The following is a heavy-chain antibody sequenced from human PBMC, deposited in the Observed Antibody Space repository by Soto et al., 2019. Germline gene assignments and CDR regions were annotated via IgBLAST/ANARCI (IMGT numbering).Heavy chain of an antibody. Sequence: GGSLRLSCAASGFTFSSYNMNWVRQAPGKGLEWVSCINSDGSRTTYADSVQGRFTISRDNAKNTVYLQINSLRAEDTAVYYCAREVRENWFDSWGQGTLVTVSS. V-gene: IGHV3-74*03. D-gene: IGHD2-2*01. J-gene: IGHJ5*01. CDR1: GFTFSSYN. CDR2: INSDGSRT. CDR3: AREVRENWFDS.